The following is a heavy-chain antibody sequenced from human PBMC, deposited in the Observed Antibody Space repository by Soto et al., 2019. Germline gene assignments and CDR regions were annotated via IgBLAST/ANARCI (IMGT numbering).Heavy chain of an antibody. Sequence: GGSLRLSCAASGFAFDDYAMHWVRQPPGRGLEWVSGITWNGGTIRYVDSVKGRFTISRDNAENSLYLQMNSLRAEDTAFYYCAKDTGPNWGQGTLVTVSS. CDR1: GFAFDDYA. V-gene: IGHV3-9*01. J-gene: IGHJ4*02. CDR2: ITWNGGTI. CDR3: AKDTGPN.